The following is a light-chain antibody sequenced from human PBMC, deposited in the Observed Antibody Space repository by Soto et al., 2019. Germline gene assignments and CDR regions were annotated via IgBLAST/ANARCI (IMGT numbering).Light chain of an antibody. J-gene: IGLJ1*01. V-gene: IGLV2-23*02. CDR2: EVN. CDR3: SSFVGFSTFGRYV. CDR1: SNDVGGYKY. Sequence: QSALTQPASVSGAPGQSITISCTGTSNDVGGYKYVSWYQQRPGTAPKLIMFEVNNRPSGVSDRFSGSKSDNTASLTISGLQADDEADYYCSSFVGFSTFGRYVFGTGTKVTGL.